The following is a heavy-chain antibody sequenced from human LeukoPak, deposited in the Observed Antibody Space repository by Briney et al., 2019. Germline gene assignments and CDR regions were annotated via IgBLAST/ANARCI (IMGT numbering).Heavy chain of an antibody. V-gene: IGHV1-18*01. J-gene: IGHJ4*02. D-gene: IGHD5-12*01. Sequence: ASVKVSCKASGYTFSSYGITWVRHAPGQGLEWRGWISAYSGKTNSAQKLQGRVTLTTDTSTSTAYMELRSLRSDDTAVYYCVRLTAYSGYVLMGFEYWGQGTLVTVSS. CDR2: ISAYSGKT. CDR1: GYTFSSYG. CDR3: VRLTAYSGYVLMGFEY.